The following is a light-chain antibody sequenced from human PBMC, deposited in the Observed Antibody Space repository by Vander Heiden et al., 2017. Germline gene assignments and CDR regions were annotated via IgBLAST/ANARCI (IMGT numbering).Light chain of an antibody. CDR2: STS. V-gene: IGKV1-12*01. CDR3: QQENSCPIT. Sequence: IQMPHSPSSVSASVGDRVTIPCRASQDVSNWLAWYQQKPWKAPKLLIYSTSSLQSGVPSRFRRSGSGTDFTLTISSRHPEHFATYYCQQENSCPITDGGSTKVEI. J-gene: IGKJ4*01. CDR1: QDVSNW.